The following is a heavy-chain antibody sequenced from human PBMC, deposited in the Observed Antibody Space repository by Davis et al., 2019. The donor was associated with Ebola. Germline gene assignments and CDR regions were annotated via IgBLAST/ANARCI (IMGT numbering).Heavy chain of an antibody. V-gene: IGHV3-74*01. CDR1: GFTFSSNW. CDR3: ERGTHYAQDY. D-gene: IGHD2-2*01. CDR2: TNSDGSIT. J-gene: IGHJ4*02. Sequence: PGGSLRLSCAASGFTFSSNWMHWVRQAPGKGLVWVSRTNSDGSITSYADSVKGRFTISRDNAKNTLYLQMNSLRDEDTAVYYGERGTHYAQDYGGKGTLVTV.